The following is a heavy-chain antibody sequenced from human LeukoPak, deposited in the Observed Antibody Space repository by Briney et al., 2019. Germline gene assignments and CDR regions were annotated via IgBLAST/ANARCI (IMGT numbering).Heavy chain of an antibody. V-gene: IGHV5-51*01. CDR1: GYSFTGYW. J-gene: IGHJ6*02. D-gene: IGHD3-3*01. Sequence: GESLKISCKGSGYSFTGYWIGWVRQMPGKGLEWMGIIYPGDSDTRYSPSFQGQVTISADKSISTAYLQWSSLKASDTAMYYCARHGLRGYYRNSYYSGMDVWGQGTTVTASS. CDR2: IYPGDSDT. CDR3: ARHGLRGYYRNSYYSGMDV.